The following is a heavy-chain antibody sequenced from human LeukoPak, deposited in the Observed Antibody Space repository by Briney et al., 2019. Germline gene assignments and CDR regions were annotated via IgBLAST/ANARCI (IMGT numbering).Heavy chain of an antibody. V-gene: IGHV5-51*01. Sequence: GEPLKISFKGSGYSFTSYWIGWVRQMPGKGLECIGIIYPGGSDTRFRPSFTGQVTISAAKSISPASLQWSSLTASDTAMYYCARWLERWPYYFDYWGQGTLVTVSS. CDR1: GYSFTSYW. CDR2: IYPGGSDT. CDR3: ARWLERWPYYFDY. D-gene: IGHD6-19*01. J-gene: IGHJ4*02.